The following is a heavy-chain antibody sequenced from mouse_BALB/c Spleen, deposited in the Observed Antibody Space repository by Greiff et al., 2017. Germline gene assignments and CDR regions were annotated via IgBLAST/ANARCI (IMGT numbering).Heavy chain of an antibody. Sequence: VQRVESGPSLVQPSQSLSITCTVSGFSLTSYGVHWVRQSPGKGLEWLGVIWRGGSTDYNAAFMSRLSITKDNSKSQVFFKMNSLQADDTAIYYCAKNFPYYYGSSYYYAMDYWGQGTSVTVSS. CDR1: GFSLTSYG. D-gene: IGHD1-1*01. CDR2: IWRGGST. J-gene: IGHJ4*01. V-gene: IGHV2-5-1*01. CDR3: AKNFPYYYGSSYYYAMDY.